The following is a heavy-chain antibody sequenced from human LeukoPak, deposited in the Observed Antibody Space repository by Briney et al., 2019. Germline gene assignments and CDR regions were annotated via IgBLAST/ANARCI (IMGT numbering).Heavy chain of an antibody. CDR3: ARVEVRIAVAGSYDY. Sequence: PGGSLRLSCAASGFTFSSYAMSWVRQAPGKGLEWVSAISGSGGSTYYADSVKGRFTISRDNSKNTLYLQMNSLRAEDTAVYYCARVEVRIAVAGSYDYWGQGTLVTVSS. CDR2: ISGSGGST. J-gene: IGHJ4*02. D-gene: IGHD6-19*01. CDR1: GFTFSSYA. V-gene: IGHV3-23*01.